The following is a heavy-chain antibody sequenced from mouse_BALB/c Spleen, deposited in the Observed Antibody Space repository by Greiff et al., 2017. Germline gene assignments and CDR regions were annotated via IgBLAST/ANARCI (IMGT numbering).Heavy chain of an antibody. CDR2: IDPENGNT. V-gene: IGHV14-1*02. CDR3: ARREKIHYYGRPAMDY. Sequence: EVQLQQSGAELVRPGALVKLSCKASGFNIKDYYMHWVKQRPEQGLEWIGWIDPENGNTIYDPKFQGKASITADTSSNTAYLQLSSLTSEDTAVYYCARREKIHYYGRPAMDYWGQGTSVTVSS. J-gene: IGHJ4*01. CDR1: GFNIKDYY. D-gene: IGHD1-2*01.